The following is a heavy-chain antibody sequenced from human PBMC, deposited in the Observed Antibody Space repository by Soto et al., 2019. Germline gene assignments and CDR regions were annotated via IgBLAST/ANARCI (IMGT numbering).Heavy chain of an antibody. D-gene: IGHD3-16*02. Sequence: QVQLVQSGPEVKKPGASVKVSCKASGYTFSTYGVGWVRRAPGQGLEWMGWISGYNANIQYAQQFQGRFTLTKDTSSSTTYMELRSLRSDDTAIYYCARASDYDYIWGSYRHIDSWGQGTLVTVSS. CDR2: ISGYNANI. J-gene: IGHJ4*02. CDR3: ARASDYDYIWGSYRHIDS. V-gene: IGHV1-18*04. CDR1: GYTFSTYG.